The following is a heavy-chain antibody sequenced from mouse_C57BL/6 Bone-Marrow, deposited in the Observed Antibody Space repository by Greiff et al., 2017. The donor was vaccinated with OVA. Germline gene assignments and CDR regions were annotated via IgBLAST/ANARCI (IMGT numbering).Heavy chain of an antibody. V-gene: IGHV1-82*01. CDR3: ARPITTGVRFAY. Sequence: VQLQQSGPELVKPGASVKISCKASGYAFSSSCMNWVRQRPGKGLEWIGWIYPGDGYTNYNGNFKGKVTLTADKSSNTPYLQLSSLTSEDSAVYFCARPITTGVRFAYWGQGTLVTVSA. J-gene: IGHJ3*01. CDR1: GYAFSSSC. CDR2: IYPGDGYT. D-gene: IGHD1-1*01.